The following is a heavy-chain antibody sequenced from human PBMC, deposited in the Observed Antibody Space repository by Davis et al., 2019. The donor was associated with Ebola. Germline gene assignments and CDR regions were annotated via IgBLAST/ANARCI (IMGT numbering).Heavy chain of an antibody. CDR2: ISYTGST. CDR1: GGSINSGGKY. J-gene: IGHJ4*02. V-gene: IGHV4-39*01. D-gene: IGHD1-26*01. CDR3: ALHIVGTTRVFDY. Sequence: SETLSLTCTVSGGSINSGGKYWNWIRQPPGKGLEWIASISYTGSTFFNASLRSRVTISVDTSNNQFSVKLNSVTAADTALYFCALHIVGTTRVFDYWGLGTMVTVSS.